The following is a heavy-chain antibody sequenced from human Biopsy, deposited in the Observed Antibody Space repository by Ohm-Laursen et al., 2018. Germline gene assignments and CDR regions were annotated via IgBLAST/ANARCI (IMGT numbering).Heavy chain of an antibody. CDR1: GFTFRTYG. D-gene: IGHD5/OR15-5a*01. Sequence: SLRLSCTASGFTFRTYGMHWVRLAPGKGLEWVAVISYDQITKHYADSVRGRFTISRDNSKNTLYLQVNSLRAEDTAVYYCAKDLSVYYYYGIDVWGLGTTVTVSS. CDR3: AKDLSVYYYYGIDV. J-gene: IGHJ6*02. V-gene: IGHV3-30*18. CDR2: ISYDQITK.